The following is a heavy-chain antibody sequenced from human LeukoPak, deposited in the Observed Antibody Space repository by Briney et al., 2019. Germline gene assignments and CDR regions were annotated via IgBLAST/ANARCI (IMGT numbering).Heavy chain of an antibody. Sequence: GGSLRLSCAASGFTVSSYYMSWVRQAPGKGLEWVSVIYSGGSTYYADSVKGRFTISRDNSKNTLYLQMNSLRAEDMAVYYCARDYEVAAGTGGIDHWGQGTLVTVSS. CDR3: ARDYEVAAGTGGIDH. CDR2: IYSGGST. CDR1: GFTVSSYY. J-gene: IGHJ4*02. V-gene: IGHV3-53*01. D-gene: IGHD6-13*01.